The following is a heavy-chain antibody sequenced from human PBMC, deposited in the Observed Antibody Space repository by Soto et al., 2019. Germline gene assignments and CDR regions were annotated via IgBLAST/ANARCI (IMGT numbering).Heavy chain of an antibody. J-gene: IGHJ6*02. CDR1: GFTFSSYE. CDR3: ARVGYYDLYGTDV. Sequence: GGSLRLSCAASGFTFSSYEMNWVRQAPGKGLEWVSYISSSGSTIYYADSVKGRFTISRDNAKNSLYLQMNSLRAEDTAVYYCARVGYYDLYGTDVWGQGTTVTVSS. V-gene: IGHV3-48*03. CDR2: ISSSGSTI. D-gene: IGHD3-3*01.